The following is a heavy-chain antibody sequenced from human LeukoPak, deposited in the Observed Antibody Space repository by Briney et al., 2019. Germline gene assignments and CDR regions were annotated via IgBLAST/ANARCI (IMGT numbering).Heavy chain of an antibody. D-gene: IGHD6-13*01. V-gene: IGHV1-46*01. J-gene: IGHJ4*02. CDR2: INRSGGST. CDR3: AREDSIAAAGTVDY. CDR1: GYTFTSYY. Sequence: ASVKVSCKASGYTFTSYYMHWVRQAPGQGLEWMGIINRSGGSTSYAQKFQGRVTMTRDMSPSTAYMELRTLRSDDTAVYYCAREDSIAAAGTVDYWGQGTLVTVS.